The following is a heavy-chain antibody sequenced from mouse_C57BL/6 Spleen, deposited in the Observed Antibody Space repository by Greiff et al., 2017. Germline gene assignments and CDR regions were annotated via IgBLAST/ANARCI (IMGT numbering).Heavy chain of an antibody. CDR1: GYTFTDYN. CDR3: AKGLRYFDV. Sequence: EVPLQQSGPELVKPGASVKIPCKASGYTFTDYNMDWVKQSHGKSLEWIGDINPNNGGTTYNQKFKGKATLTVDKSSSTAYMELRSLTSEDTAVYYCAKGLRYFDVWGTGTTVTVSS. D-gene: IGHD2-2*01. J-gene: IGHJ1*03. CDR2: INPNNGGT. V-gene: IGHV1-18*01.